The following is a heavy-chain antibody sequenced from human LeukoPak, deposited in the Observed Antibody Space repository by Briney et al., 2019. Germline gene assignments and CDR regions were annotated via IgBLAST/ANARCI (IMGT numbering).Heavy chain of an antibody. D-gene: IGHD6-19*01. CDR1: AYTFTGYH. Sequence: GASVKVSCKASAYTFTGYHMHWVRQAPGQGLEWMGWINPNSGGTNYAQKFQGRVTMTRDTSISTAYMELSTLRSDDTAVYYCARSSGWSLFDYWGQGTLVTVSS. V-gene: IGHV1-2*02. J-gene: IGHJ4*02. CDR3: ARSSGWSLFDY. CDR2: INPNSGGT.